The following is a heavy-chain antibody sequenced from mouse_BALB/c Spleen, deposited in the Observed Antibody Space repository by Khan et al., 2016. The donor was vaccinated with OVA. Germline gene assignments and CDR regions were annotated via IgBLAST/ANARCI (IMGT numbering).Heavy chain of an antibody. CDR1: GYTFTSNT. CDR3: ARRTTGYTMDS. CDR2: INPRSGYT. V-gene: IGHV1-4*01. D-gene: IGHD2-14*01. J-gene: IGHJ4*01. Sequence: QVQLKESGAELARPGASVRMSYKASGYTFTSNTMHWIKQRPGQGLEWIGYINPRSGYTNYNQNFKDKATLTADKSSSTAYMQLSSLTSEDSAVYYCARRTTGYTMDSWGQGTSVTVSS.